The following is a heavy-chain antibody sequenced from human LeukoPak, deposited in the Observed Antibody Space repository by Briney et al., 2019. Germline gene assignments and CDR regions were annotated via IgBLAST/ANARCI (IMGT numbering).Heavy chain of an antibody. Sequence: GSLRLSCAASGFTFSSYWMHWVRQPPGKGLEWIGEINHSGSANYNPSLKSRVTISVDTSKNQFSLKLSSVTAADTAVYYCARGPRGSIAAAGTFFDYWGQGTLVTVSS. CDR2: INHSGSA. D-gene: IGHD6-13*01. V-gene: IGHV4-34*01. CDR1: GFTFSSYW. J-gene: IGHJ4*02. CDR3: ARGPRGSIAAAGTFFDY.